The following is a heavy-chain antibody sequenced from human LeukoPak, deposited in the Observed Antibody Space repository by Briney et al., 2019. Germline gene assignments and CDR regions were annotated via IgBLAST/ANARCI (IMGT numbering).Heavy chain of an antibody. J-gene: IGHJ6*02. CDR3: ARDIAAAGTYYYGMDV. Sequence: SETLSLTCTVSGGSISSSNYYWGWIRQPPGKGLEWIGSIYYSGSTYYNPSLKSRVTISVDTSKNQFSLKLSSVTAADTAVYYCARDIAAAGTYYYGMDVWGQGTTVTVSS. CDR2: IYYSGST. V-gene: IGHV4-39*07. D-gene: IGHD6-13*01. CDR1: GGSISSSNYY.